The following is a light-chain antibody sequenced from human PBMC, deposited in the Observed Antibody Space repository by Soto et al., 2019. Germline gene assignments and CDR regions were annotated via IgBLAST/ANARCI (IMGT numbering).Light chain of an antibody. J-gene: IGKJ2*01. CDR2: GAS. CDR3: QQYGSSPLYP. Sequence: EIVLTQSPGTLSLSPGERATLSCRASQSVSSSYLAWYQQKPGQAPRLLIYGASSRATGIPDRFSGSGSGTDFPLTLSRLEPEDFAVYYCQQYGSSPLYPFGQGTKLEIK. V-gene: IGKV3-20*01. CDR1: QSVSSSY.